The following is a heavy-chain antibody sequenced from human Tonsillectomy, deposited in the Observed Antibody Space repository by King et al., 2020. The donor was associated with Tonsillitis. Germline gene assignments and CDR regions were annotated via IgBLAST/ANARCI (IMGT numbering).Heavy chain of an antibody. J-gene: IGHJ6*02. V-gene: IGHV3-23*04. D-gene: IGHD3-3*01. Sequence: VQLVQSGGGLIQPGGSLRLSCAASGFTFSSYAMNWVRQAPGKGLEWVSGISGSGGSAYYADSVEGRFAISRDNSENTLYLQMNSLRAEDTAVYYCAKDRDFWSPHGMDVWGQGTTVPVSS. CDR1: GFTFSSYA. CDR2: ISGSGGSA. CDR3: AKDRDFWSPHGMDV.